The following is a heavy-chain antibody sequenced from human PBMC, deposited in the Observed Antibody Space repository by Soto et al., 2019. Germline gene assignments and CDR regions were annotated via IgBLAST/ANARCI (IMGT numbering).Heavy chain of an antibody. V-gene: IGHV4-59*01. CDR1: GGSISSYY. Sequence: SETLSLTCTVSGGSISSYYWSWIRQPPGKGLEWIGYIYYSGSTNYNPSLKSRVTISVDTSKNQFSLKLSSVTAADTAVYYCARGGYGDKVDSWGQGTLVTVSS. CDR2: IYYSGST. J-gene: IGHJ4*02. D-gene: IGHD4-17*01. CDR3: ARGGYGDKVDS.